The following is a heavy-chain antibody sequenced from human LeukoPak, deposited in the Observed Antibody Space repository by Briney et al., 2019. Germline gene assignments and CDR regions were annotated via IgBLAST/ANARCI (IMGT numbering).Heavy chain of an antibody. CDR2: IIPIFGTA. Sequence: SVKVSCKASGGTFSSYVISWVRQAPGQGLEWMGGIIPIFGTANYAQKFQGRVTITTDESTSTAYMELSSLRSEDTAVYYCAREGSGYYYYYMDVWGKGTTVTVSS. CDR3: AREGSGYYYYYMDV. V-gene: IGHV1-69*05. J-gene: IGHJ6*03. CDR1: GGTFSSYV.